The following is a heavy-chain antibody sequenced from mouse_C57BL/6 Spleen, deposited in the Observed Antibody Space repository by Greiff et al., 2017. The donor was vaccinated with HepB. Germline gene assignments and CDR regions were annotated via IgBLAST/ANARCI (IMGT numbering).Heavy chain of an antibody. Sequence: EVKLMESGGGLVKPGGSLKLSCAASGFTFSSYAMSWVRQTPEKRLEWVATISDGGSDTYYPDNVKGRFTISRDNAKNNLYLQMSHLKSEDTAMYYCAPYDGYYEGYFDVWGTGTTVTVSS. CDR2: ISDGGSDT. CDR3: APYDGYYEGYFDV. V-gene: IGHV5-4*03. J-gene: IGHJ1*03. CDR1: GFTFSSYA. D-gene: IGHD2-3*01.